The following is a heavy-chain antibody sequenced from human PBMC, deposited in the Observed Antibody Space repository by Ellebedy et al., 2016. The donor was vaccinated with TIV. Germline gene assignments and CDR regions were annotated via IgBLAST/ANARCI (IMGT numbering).Heavy chain of an antibody. CDR3: ARDVPADAAALLDY. CDR1: GYPFPNYG. V-gene: IGHV1-18*04. Sequence: AASVKVSCKASGYPFPNYGVSWVRPAPRQALGGVGWISPYHGNTKYGQKFQGRISLTTDTSMGTAYMELRSLRSDDTGVYFCARDVPADAAALLDYWGQGTRVTVSS. CDR2: ISPYHGNT. D-gene: IGHD2-2*01. J-gene: IGHJ4*02.